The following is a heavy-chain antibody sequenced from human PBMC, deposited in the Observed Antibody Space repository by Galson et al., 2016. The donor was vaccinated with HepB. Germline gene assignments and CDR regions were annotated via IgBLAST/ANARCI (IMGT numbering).Heavy chain of an antibody. CDR3: AAVAVRRNYYGMDV. D-gene: IGHD3-10*01. CDR2: FYSGNST. Sequence: SLRLSCAASGFTISSNYMNWVRQAPGKGLEWVSVFYSGNSTFYADSVKGRFTISRDVSKNTVYLQMNSLRAEDTAVYYCAAVAVRRNYYGMDVWGQGTTVTVSS. CDR1: GFTISSNY. V-gene: IGHV3-53*01. J-gene: IGHJ6*02.